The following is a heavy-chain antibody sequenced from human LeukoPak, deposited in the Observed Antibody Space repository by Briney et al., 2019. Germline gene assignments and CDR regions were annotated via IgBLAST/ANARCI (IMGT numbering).Heavy chain of an antibody. CDR2: IYYSGST. CDR1: GGSFSSYY. CDR3: ARVSTYSSGCYAIHL. V-gene: IGHV4-59*08. J-gene: IGHJ1*01. Sequence: PSETLSLICTISGGSFSSYYLIWIRQPPGKGLEWIGYIYYSGSTNYNPSLKSRVTISVDTSKNQFSLKLSSVTAADTAVYYCARVSTYSSGCYAIHLWGESPLVPVSS. D-gene: IGHD6-19*01.